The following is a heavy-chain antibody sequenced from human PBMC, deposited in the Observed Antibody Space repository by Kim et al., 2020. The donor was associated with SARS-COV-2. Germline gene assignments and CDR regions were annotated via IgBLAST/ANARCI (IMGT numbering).Heavy chain of an antibody. J-gene: IGHJ2*01. Sequence: SVKVSCKASGGTFSSYAISWVRQAPGQGLEWMGGIIPIFGTANYAQKFQGRVTITADESTSTAYMELSSLRSEDTAVYYCARAYDFWSGYMTWYFDLWGRGTLVTVSS. CDR3: ARAYDFWSGYMTWYFDL. V-gene: IGHV1-69*13. CDR1: GGTFSSYA. D-gene: IGHD3-3*01. CDR2: IIPIFGTA.